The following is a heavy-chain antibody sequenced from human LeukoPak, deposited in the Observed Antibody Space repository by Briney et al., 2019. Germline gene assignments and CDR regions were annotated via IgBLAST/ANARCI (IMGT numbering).Heavy chain of an antibody. CDR3: ARESPRDNWNI. CDR1: GFTFSSYA. V-gene: IGHV3-30-3*01. Sequence: GRSLRLSCAASGFTFSSYAMHWVRQAPGKGLEWVAVISYDGSNKYYADSVKGRFTISRDNSKNTLYLQMNSLRAEDTAVYYCARESPRDNWNIWGQGTMVTVSS. CDR2: ISYDGSNK. J-gene: IGHJ3*02. D-gene: IGHD1-1*01.